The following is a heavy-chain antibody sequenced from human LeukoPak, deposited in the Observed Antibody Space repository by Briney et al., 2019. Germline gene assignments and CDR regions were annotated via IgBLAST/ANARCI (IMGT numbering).Heavy chain of an antibody. CDR1: GFTFSSYA. CDR3: ARADYYHDSSAPGYYFDY. D-gene: IGHD3-22*01. CDR2: ISSNGGST. V-gene: IGHV3-64*01. J-gene: IGHJ4*02. Sequence: GGSLRLSCAASGFTFSSYAMHWVRQAPGKGLEYVSAISSNGGSTYYANSVKGRFTISRDNSKNTLYLQMGSLRAEDMAVYYCARADYYHDSSAPGYYFDYWGQGTLVTVSS.